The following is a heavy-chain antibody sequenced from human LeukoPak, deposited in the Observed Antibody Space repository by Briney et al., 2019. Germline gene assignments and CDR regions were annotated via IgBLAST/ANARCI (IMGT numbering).Heavy chain of an antibody. D-gene: IGHD6-19*01. CDR3: ALLAVASDFDY. CDR2: IGSSGTTI. CDR1: GFPFSFYE. J-gene: IGHJ4*02. Sequence: GGSLRLSCAVSGFPFSFYEMNWVRRAPGKGLEWVSNIGSSGTTIYYADSVKGRFSISRDNAKSSLYLQMNSLRVEDTAVYYCALLAVASDFDYWGQGALVTVPS. V-gene: IGHV3-48*03.